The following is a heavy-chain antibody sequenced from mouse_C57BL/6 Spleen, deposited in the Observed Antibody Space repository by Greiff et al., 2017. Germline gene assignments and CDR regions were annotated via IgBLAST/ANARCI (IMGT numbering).Heavy chain of an antibody. CDR2: SDPNSGGT. CDR3: ARGGYGYDWFAY. D-gene: IGHD2-2*01. J-gene: IGHJ3*01. CDR1: GYTFTSYW. V-gene: IGHV1-72*01. Sequence: QVQLQQPGAELVKPGASVKLSCKASGYTFTSYWMHWVKQRPGRGLEWIGRSDPNSGGTEYNEKFKSKATLTVDKPSSTAYMQLSSLTSEDSAVYYCARGGYGYDWFAYWGQGTLVTVSA.